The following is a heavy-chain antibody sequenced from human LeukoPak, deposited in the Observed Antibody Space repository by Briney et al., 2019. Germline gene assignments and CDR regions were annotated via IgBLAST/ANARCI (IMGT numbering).Heavy chain of an antibody. CDR1: GYTFTGYY. Sequence: ASVKVSCKASGYTFTGYYMHWVRQAPGQGLEWMGWINLNSGGTNYAQKFQGWVTMTRDTSISTAYMELSRLRSDDTAVYYCARGRGYDYGDPWGQGTLVTVSS. CDR3: ARGRGYDYGDP. J-gene: IGHJ5*02. V-gene: IGHV1-2*04. D-gene: IGHD4-17*01. CDR2: INLNSGGT.